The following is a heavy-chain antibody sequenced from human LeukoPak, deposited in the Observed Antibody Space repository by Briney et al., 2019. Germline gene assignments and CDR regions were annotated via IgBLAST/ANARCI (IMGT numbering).Heavy chain of an antibody. CDR1: GFTFSSYW. CDR3: ARAGEHIVVVTAIYYYYYYMDV. D-gene: IGHD2-21*02. J-gene: IGHJ6*03. Sequence: PGGSLRLSCAASGFTFSSYWMHWVRQAPGKGLVWVSRINSDGSSTSYADSVKGRFTISRDNAKNTLYLQMNSLRAEDTAVYYCARAGEHIVVVTAIYYYYYYMDVWGKGTTVTVSS. CDR2: INSDGSST. V-gene: IGHV3-74*01.